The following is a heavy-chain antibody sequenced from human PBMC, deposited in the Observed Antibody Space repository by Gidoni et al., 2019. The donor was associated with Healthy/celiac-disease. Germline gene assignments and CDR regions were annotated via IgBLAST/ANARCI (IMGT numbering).Heavy chain of an antibody. Sequence: QVTLKESGPVLVKPTETLTLTCTVSGFSLSNARMDVSWIRQPPGKALEWLAHIFSNDEKSYSTSLKSRLTISKDTSKSQVVLTMTNMDPVDTATYYCARETYYYDSSGYLFLYYFDYWGQGTLVTVSS. V-gene: IGHV2-26*01. J-gene: IGHJ4*02. D-gene: IGHD3-22*01. CDR3: ARETYYYDSSGYLFLYYFDY. CDR2: IFSNDEK. CDR1: GFSLSNARMD.